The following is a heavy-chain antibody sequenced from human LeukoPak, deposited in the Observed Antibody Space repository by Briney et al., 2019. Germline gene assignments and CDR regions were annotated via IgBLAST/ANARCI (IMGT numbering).Heavy chain of an antibody. J-gene: IGHJ4*02. CDR2: IYSSGST. CDR1: GGSLSTNK. CDR3: ARGVVEATAFDY. V-gene: IGHV4-4*07. Sequence: SETLSLTCTVSGGSLSTNKWSWVRQPAGEGLEWIGRIYSSGSTNYNPSLRSRVTMSVDTSKNQFFLKLSFVTAADTAVYYCARGVVEATAFDYWGQGTLVTVSS. D-gene: IGHD1-26*01.